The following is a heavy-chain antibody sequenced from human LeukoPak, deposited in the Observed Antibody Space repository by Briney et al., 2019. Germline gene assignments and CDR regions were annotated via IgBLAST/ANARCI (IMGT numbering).Heavy chain of an antibody. D-gene: IGHD1-26*01. V-gene: IGHV3-21*01. J-gene: IGHJ4*02. CDR2: ISSSSSYI. CDR3: ARDGERSSGSYPDY. CDR1: GFTFSSYS. Sequence: KPGGSLRLSCAASGFTFSSYSMNWVRQAPGKGLEWVSSISSSSSYIYYADSVRGRFTISRDNAKNSAYLQMNSLRAEDTAVYYCARDGERSSGSYPDYWGQGTLVTVSS.